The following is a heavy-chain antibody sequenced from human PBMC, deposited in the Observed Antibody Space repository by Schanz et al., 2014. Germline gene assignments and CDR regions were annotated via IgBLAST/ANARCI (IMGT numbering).Heavy chain of an antibody. J-gene: IGHJ4*02. CDR2: FNPGNGGA. Sequence: QVQLVQSGPAVKKPGASMKVSCLASGYSFTEYFLHWVRQAPGQGLEWMGRFNPGNGGANFAEKFQGRVTMTRDTSISTAYMELSRLRSDDTAVYYCARDRRLQRQSGWDYWGQGTLVTVSS. CDR1: GYSFTEYF. CDR3: ARDRRLQRQSGWDY. V-gene: IGHV1-2*06. D-gene: IGHD3-10*01.